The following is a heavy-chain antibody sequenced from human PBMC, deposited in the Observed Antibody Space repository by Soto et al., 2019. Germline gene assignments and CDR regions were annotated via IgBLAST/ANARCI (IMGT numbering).Heavy chain of an antibody. D-gene: IGHD2-2*01. J-gene: IGHJ4*02. V-gene: IGHV3-23*01. Sequence: EVQLLESGGGLVQPGGSLRLSCAASGFTFSSYAMSWVRQAPGKGLEWVSSISGNGGSTNYADSVKGRFTISRDNSKNTRYLQMNRLRAEATAIYYCAKDRGGYCTSTTCYGGGSFDYWGQGTLVTVSS. CDR2: ISGNGGST. CDR3: AKDRGGYCTSTTCYGGGSFDY. CDR1: GFTFSSYA.